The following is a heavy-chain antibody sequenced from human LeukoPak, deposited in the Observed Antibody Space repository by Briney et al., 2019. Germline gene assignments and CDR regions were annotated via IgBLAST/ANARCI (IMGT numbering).Heavy chain of an antibody. J-gene: IGHJ4*02. CDR2: IYYSGST. CDR3: ARDPYGSGSFFDY. D-gene: IGHD3-10*01. V-gene: IGHV4-59*01. Sequence: SETLSLTCTVSGGSISSYHWSWIRQPPGKGLEWIGYIYYSGSTNYNPSLKSRVTISVDTSKNQFSLKLSSVTAADTAVYYCARDPYGSGSFFDYWGQGTLVTVSS. CDR1: GGSISSYH.